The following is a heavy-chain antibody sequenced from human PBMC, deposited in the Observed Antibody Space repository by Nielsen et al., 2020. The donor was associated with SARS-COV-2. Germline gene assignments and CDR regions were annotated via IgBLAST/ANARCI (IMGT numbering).Heavy chain of an antibody. CDR1: GFTFDDYA. J-gene: IGHJ6*01. CDR2: ISWNSGSI. CDR3: TLLQEHL. V-gene: IGHV3-9*01. Sequence: SLKISCAASGFTFDDYAMHWVRQAPGKGLVWVSGISWNSGSIGYADSVKGRFTISRDNAKNSLYLQMNSLHQGPIGLPPGTLLQEHLWG.